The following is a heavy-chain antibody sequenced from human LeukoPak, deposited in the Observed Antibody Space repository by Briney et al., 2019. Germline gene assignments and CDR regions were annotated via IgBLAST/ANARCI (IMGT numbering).Heavy chain of an antibody. Sequence: GGSLRLSCATSGFTFIDYAMSWVRQAPGKGLQWVGFIRSKARGGPTECAASVKGRFTISTDDSKSIAYLQMNSLKTEDTAVYYCSRRRCSGGVCYFDYCGQGTLVTVSS. CDR3: SRRRCSGGVCYFDY. CDR2: IRSKARGGPT. J-gene: IGHJ4*02. CDR1: GFTFIDYA. D-gene: IGHD2-15*01. V-gene: IGHV3-49*04.